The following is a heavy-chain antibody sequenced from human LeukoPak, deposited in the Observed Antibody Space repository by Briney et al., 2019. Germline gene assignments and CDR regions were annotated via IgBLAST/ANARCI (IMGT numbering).Heavy chain of an antibody. J-gene: IGHJ4*02. CDR2: IIPILDIA. CDR1: GDTFNSYS. V-gene: IGHV1-69*02. Sequence: GASVKVSCKASGDTFNSYSISWVRQAPGQGLEWMGRIIPILDIANYAQKFQGRVRITADKSTSTAYMELSRLRSEDTAVYYCARSLEWQQLVQLHYWGQGTLVTVSS. CDR3: ARSLEWQQLVQLHY. D-gene: IGHD6-13*01.